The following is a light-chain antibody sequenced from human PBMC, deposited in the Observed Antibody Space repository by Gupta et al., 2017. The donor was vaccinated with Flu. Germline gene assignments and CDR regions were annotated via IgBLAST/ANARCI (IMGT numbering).Light chain of an antibody. V-gene: IGKV3-15*01. J-gene: IGKJ2*01. CDR2: FAS. Sequence: EIVMTQSPATLSVSPGERATLSCRASQSVGSKLAWYQQKPGQAPRLLIYFASTRATGIPARFSGSGSGTEFTLTISSLQSEDFAVYYCQQDDKWPYTFGQGTKVEIK. CDR1: QSVGSK. CDR3: QQDDKWPYT.